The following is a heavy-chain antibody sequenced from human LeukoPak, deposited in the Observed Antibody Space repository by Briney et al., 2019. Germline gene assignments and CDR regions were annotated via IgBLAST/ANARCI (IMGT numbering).Heavy chain of an antibody. D-gene: IGHD2-2*01. V-gene: IGHV1-2*06. J-gene: IGHJ6*03. CDR3: ARVRGYCSSTRCYYYYMDV. CDR1: GYTFTGYY. Sequence: GASVKVSCKASGYTFTGYYMHWVRQDPGQGLEWMGRINPNSGGTNYAQKFQGRVTMTRDTSISTAFMELSRLRSDDTAVYYCARVRGYCSSTRCYYYYMDVWGKGTTVTVSS. CDR2: INPNSGGT.